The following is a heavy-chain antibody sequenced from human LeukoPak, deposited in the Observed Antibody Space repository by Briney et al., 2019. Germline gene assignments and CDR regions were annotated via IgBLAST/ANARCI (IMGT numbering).Heavy chain of an antibody. D-gene: IGHD3-22*01. V-gene: IGHV4-34*01. CDR2: INHSGST. Sequence: PSETLSLTCAVYGGSFSGYYWSWIRQPPGKGLEWIGEINHSGSTNYNPSLKGRVTISVDTSKNQFSLKLSSVTAADTAVYYCARAHYYDSSGYYPFDYWGQGTLVTVSS. CDR1: GGSFSGYY. J-gene: IGHJ4*02. CDR3: ARAHYYDSSGYYPFDY.